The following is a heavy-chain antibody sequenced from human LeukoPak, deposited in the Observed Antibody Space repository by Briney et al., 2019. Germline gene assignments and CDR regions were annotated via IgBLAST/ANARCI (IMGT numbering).Heavy chain of an antibody. CDR3: AKYCSSTSCFPALRDY. V-gene: IGHV3-23*01. CDR2: ISGSGGST. Sequence: PGGSLRLSCAASGFTFSSYAMSWVRQAPGKGLEWVSAISGSGGSTYYADSVKGRFTISRDNSKNTLYLQMNSLRAEDTAVYYCAKYCSSTSCFPALRDYWGQGTLVTVSS. D-gene: IGHD2-2*01. J-gene: IGHJ4*02. CDR1: GFTFSSYA.